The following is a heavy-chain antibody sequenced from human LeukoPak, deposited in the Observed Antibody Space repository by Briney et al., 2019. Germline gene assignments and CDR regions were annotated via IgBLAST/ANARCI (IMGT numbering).Heavy chain of an antibody. J-gene: IGHJ4*02. D-gene: IGHD5-18*01. CDR3: ARDPSRGYNYGYGDY. Sequence: PGGSLRLSRAASGFTFSTYWMSWVRQAPGKGLEWVAHINQDRSEKYYVDSVKGRFTIARDNAKNSLYLQMNSLRAEDTAVYYCARDPSRGYNYGYGDYWGQGTLVIVSS. CDR1: GFTFSTYW. V-gene: IGHV3-7*01. CDR2: INQDRSEK.